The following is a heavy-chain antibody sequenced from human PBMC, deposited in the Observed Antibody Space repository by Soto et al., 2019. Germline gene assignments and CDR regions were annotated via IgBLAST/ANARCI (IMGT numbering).Heavy chain of an antibody. J-gene: IGHJ3*02. V-gene: IGHV4-34*01. CDR2: MSHSGGT. D-gene: IGHD1-1*01. CDR3: AREERGTATTVVDAFDI. Sequence: QVQLQQWGAGLLKPSETLSLTCAVYGGFVTSGSYYWSWLRQPPGKGLEWIGEMSHSGGTHFNPSLKVRVTTSVVTSKNQFTLKMSSVTAADTALYYCAREERGTATTVVDAFDIWGPGTMVTVSS. CDR1: GGFVTSGSYY.